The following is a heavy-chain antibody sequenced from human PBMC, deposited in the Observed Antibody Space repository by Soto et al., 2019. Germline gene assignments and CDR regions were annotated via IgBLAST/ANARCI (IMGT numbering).Heavy chain of an antibody. CDR1: GFTFTRYG. D-gene: IGHD5-18*01. CDR2: ISFDGSNK. Sequence: VGSLRLSCAASGFTFTRYGIHWVRQAPGKGLEWVAVISFDGSNKNYADSVKGRFTVSRDNLRTMVYLQMNSLRGEDTAVYYCVKERYAQLWLEDYGMDVWGQGTTVTVSS. CDR3: VKERYAQLWLEDYGMDV. V-gene: IGHV3-30*18. J-gene: IGHJ6*01.